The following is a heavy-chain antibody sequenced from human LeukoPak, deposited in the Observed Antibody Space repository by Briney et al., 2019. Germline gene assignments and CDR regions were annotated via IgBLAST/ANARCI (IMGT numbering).Heavy chain of an antibody. J-gene: IGHJ1*01. CDR2: ISGSGGST. CDR1: GFTFSIYA. D-gene: IGHD1-26*01. Sequence: PGGSLRLSCAASGFTFSIYAMSWVRQAPGKGLEWVSAISGSGGSTYYADSVKGRFTISRDNPKHTLYLQMNSLRAEDTAVYYCAKDRTYGGSYYGDFQHWGQGTLVTVSS. CDR3: AKDRTYGGSYYGDFQH. V-gene: IGHV3-23*01.